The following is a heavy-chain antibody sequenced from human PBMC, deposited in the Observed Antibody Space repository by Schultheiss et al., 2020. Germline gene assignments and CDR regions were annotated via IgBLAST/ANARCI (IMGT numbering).Heavy chain of an antibody. V-gene: IGHV1-2*02. D-gene: IGHD3-10*01. CDR1: GYTFTGYY. Sequence: ASVKVSCKASGYTFTGYYMHWVRQAPGQGLEWMGWINPNSGGTNYAQKFQGRVTMTRDTSISTAYMELSRLRSDDTAVYYCARSRSSGSSYAAFDIWGQGTMVTVSS. J-gene: IGHJ3*02. CDR2: INPNSGGT. CDR3: ARSRSSGSSYAAFDI.